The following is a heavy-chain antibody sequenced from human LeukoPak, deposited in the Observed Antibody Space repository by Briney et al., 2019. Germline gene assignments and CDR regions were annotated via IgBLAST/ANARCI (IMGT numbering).Heavy chain of an antibody. D-gene: IGHD3-22*01. V-gene: IGHV4-39*07. CDR1: GGSISSSSYY. Sequence: PSETLSLTCTVSGGSISSSSYYWGWIRQPPGKGLEWIGRISSSGSTNYNPSLKSRFTISVDTSKNQFSLKLSSVTAADTAVYFCARGPYSYDSSGAFDIWGQGTMVTVSS. CDR2: ISSSGST. CDR3: ARGPYSYDSSGAFDI. J-gene: IGHJ3*02.